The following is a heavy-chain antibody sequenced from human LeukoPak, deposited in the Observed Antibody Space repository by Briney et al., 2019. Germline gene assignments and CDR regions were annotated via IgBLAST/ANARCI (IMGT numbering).Heavy chain of an antibody. Sequence: AGGSLRLFCAASGFTFSSYAMHWVRQAPGKGLEWVAVISYDGSNKYYADSVKGRFTISRDNSKNTLYLQMNSLRAEDTAVYYCARGPSAVTTFPYPYYYYGMDVWGQGTTVTVSS. V-gene: IGHV3-30-3*01. D-gene: IGHD4-17*01. CDR1: GFTFSSYA. CDR2: ISYDGSNK. CDR3: ARGPSAVTTFPYPYYYYGMDV. J-gene: IGHJ6*02.